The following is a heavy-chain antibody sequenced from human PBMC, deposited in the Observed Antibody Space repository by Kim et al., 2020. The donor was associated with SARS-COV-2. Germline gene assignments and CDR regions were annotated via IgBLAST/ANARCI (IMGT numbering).Heavy chain of an antibody. J-gene: IGHJ4*02. D-gene: IGHD2-15*01. V-gene: IGHV3-30*18. Sequence: GGSLRLSCAVSDFTFSGFALHWVRQAPGKGLEWLAVVSHDGQTRYYAQSVKGRFTISRDNSKSSLYLQVDGLTSDDTGLYFCAKENGHLCSGGSCYFDSWGQGIPVTVSS. CDR1: DFTFSGFA. CDR3: AKENGHLCSGGSCYFDS. CDR2: VSHDGQTR.